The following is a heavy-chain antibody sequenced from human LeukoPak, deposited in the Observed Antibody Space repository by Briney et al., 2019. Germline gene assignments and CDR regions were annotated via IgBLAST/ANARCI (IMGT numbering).Heavy chain of an antibody. CDR1: GFTFSSYA. CDR3: ASALGYCSSTNCYDY. V-gene: IGHV3-21*01. Sequence: GGSLRLSCAASGFTFSSYAMHWVRQAPGKGLEWVSFISCSSSYIYYADSEKGRFTISRDNAKNSLYLQMNSQRAEDTAVFYCASALGYCSSTNCYDYWGQGTLVTVSS. J-gene: IGHJ4*02. D-gene: IGHD2-2*01. CDR2: ISCSSSYI.